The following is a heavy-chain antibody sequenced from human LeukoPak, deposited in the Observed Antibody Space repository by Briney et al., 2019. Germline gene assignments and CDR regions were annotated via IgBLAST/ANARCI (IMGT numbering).Heavy chain of an antibody. CDR2: ISGAGGAA. CDR3: ATSGANSPRGYFDY. Sequence: PGGSLRLSCAASGFTFSSYALNWGRQAPGRGLEWVSGISGAGGAADYGESVKGRFTISRANSKSTLSLQMNSLRAEDTAVYYCATSGANSPRGYFDYWGRGILVAVSS. J-gene: IGHJ4*02. V-gene: IGHV3-23*01. CDR1: GFTFSSYA. D-gene: IGHD3-10*01.